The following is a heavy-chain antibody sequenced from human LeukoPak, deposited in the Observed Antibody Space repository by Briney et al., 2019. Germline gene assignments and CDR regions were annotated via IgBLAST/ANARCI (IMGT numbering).Heavy chain of an antibody. D-gene: IGHD4-11*01. CDR2: ISGSGGST. J-gene: IGHJ4*02. Sequence: GGSLRLSCAASGFTFSSYAMSWVRQAPGKGLEWVSAISGSGGSTYYADSVKGRFTISRDNSKNTLFLQMNSLRAEDTAVYYCANRTDYSNYGPFDYWGQGTLVTVSS. CDR3: ANRTDYSNYGPFDY. V-gene: IGHV3-23*01. CDR1: GFTFSSYA.